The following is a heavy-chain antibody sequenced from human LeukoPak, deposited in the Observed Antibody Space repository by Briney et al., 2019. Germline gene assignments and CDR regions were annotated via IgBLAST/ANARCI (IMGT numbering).Heavy chain of an antibody. CDR1: GYSFTSYW. CDR2: IYPGDSDT. D-gene: IGHD6-19*01. J-gene: IGHJ1*01. Sequence: GESLKISCKGSGYSFTSYWIGCVRQMPGKGLEWIGIIYPGDSDTRYSPSFQGQVTISADKSISTAYLQWSSLKASDTAMYYCARPTRSGWYSPPWQHWGQGTLVTVSS. CDR3: ARPTRSGWYSPPWQH. V-gene: IGHV5-51*01.